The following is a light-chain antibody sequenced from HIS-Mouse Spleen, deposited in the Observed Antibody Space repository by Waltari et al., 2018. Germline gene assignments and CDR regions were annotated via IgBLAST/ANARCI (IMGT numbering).Light chain of an antibody. J-gene: IGLJ3*02. Sequence: QSALTPPASVSGSPGQSHPIPCTGTSSDDGSYNLVSWYQQHPGKAPNLMIYEGSKRPSGVSNRFAGSKSGNTASLTISGLQAEDEADYYCCSYAGSSTWVFGGGTKLTVL. CDR2: EGS. V-gene: IGLV2-23*01. CDR1: SSDDGSYNL. CDR3: CSYAGSSTWV.